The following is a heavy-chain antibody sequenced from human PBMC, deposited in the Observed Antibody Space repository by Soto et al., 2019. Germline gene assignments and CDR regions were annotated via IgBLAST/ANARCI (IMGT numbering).Heavy chain of an antibody. Sequence: EVQLVESGGGLVQPGGSLRLSCVGSGFSLSSHCMSWVRQAPGKGLEWVANINQDGSTKYYVDSVKGRFTIARDNAKNSLFLQMHSLRAEDTAVYHCARAIAAHDSYWGQGTLVTVSS. CDR3: ARAIAAHDSY. V-gene: IGHV3-7*01. CDR1: GFSLSSHC. CDR2: INQDGSTK. D-gene: IGHD6-13*01. J-gene: IGHJ4*02.